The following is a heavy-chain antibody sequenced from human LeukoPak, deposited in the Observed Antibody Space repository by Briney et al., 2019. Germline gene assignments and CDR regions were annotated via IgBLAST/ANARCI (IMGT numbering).Heavy chain of an antibody. D-gene: IGHD6-13*01. Sequence: PGRSLRLSCAASGFTFDDYAMHWVRQAPGKGLEWVSGISWNSGSIGYADSVKGRFTISRDNAKNSLYLQMNSLRAEDTALYYCAKDLAAAAGGDYWGQGTLVTVSS. V-gene: IGHV3-9*01. CDR2: ISWNSGSI. CDR3: AKDLAAAAGGDY. J-gene: IGHJ4*02. CDR1: GFTFDDYA.